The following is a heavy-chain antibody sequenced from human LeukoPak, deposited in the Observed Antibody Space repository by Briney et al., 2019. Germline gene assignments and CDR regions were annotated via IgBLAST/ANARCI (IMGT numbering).Heavy chain of an antibody. Sequence: SVTVSCKASGGTFSSYAISWVRQAPGQGLEWMGGIIPIFGTANYAQKFQGRVTITADKSTSTAYMGLSSLRSEDTAVYYCARVSRYDSSGEFDYWGQGTLVTVSS. CDR2: IIPIFGTA. CDR3: ARVSRYDSSGEFDY. V-gene: IGHV1-69*06. CDR1: GGTFSSYA. D-gene: IGHD3-22*01. J-gene: IGHJ4*02.